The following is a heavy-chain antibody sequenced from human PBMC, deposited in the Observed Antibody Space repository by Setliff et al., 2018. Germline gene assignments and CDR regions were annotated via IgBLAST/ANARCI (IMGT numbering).Heavy chain of an antibody. CDR2: IYYRGDT. D-gene: IGHD1-1*01. CDR3: ARTGTYRYFDY. Sequence: SETLSLTCTVSGASLSSGTYYWGWIRQPPGKGLEWIGRIYYRGDTYSNASLKGRLTISVDTAQNQFSLRLTSVTAADTAVYYCARTGTYRYFDYWGQGALVTVSS. J-gene: IGHJ4*02. CDR1: GASLSSGTYY. V-gene: IGHV4-39*01.